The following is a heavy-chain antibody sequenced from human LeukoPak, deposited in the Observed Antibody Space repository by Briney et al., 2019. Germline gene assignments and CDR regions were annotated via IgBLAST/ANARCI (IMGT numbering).Heavy chain of an antibody. CDR3: ARDLLWFGELYAFDI. CDR1: GYSISSGYY. V-gene: IGHV4-38-2*02. D-gene: IGHD3-10*01. CDR2: IYYSGST. J-gene: IGHJ3*02. Sequence: RSSETLSLTCTVSGYSISSGYYWGWIRQPPGKGLEWIGSIYYSGSTYYNPSLKSRVTISVDTSKNQFSLKLSSVTAADTAVYYCARDLLWFGELYAFDIWGQGTMVTVSS.